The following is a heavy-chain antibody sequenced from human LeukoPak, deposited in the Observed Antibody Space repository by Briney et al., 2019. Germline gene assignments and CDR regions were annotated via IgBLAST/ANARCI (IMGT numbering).Heavy chain of an antibody. J-gene: IGHJ5*02. CDR1: GGSISSYY. V-gene: IGHV4-59*01. D-gene: IGHD4-17*01. CDR3: ARDEGDYGDYYWFDP. CDR2: IYYNGNT. Sequence: ETSDTLSLTCTVSGGSISSYYWSWIRQPPGKGLEWIGYIYYNGNTNYNPSLKSRVSISVDTSKNQFSLKLRSVTAADTAVYYCARDEGDYGDYYWFDPWGQGTLVTVSS.